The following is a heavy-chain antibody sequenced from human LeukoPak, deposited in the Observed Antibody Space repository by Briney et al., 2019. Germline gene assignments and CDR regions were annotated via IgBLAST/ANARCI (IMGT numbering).Heavy chain of an antibody. Sequence: ASVKVSCKASGYTFTGDYMHWVRQAPGQGLEWMGWINPNSGGTNYAQKFQGRVTMTRDTSISTAYMELSRLRSDDTAVYYCARVVSRYPTYYYYMDVWGKGTTVTVSS. J-gene: IGHJ6*03. CDR3: ARVVSRYPTYYYYMDV. D-gene: IGHD2-2*01. CDR1: GYTFTGDY. V-gene: IGHV1-2*02. CDR2: INPNSGGT.